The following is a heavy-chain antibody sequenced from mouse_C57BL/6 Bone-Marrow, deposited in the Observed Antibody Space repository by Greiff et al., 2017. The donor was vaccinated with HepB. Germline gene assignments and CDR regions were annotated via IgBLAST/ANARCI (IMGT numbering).Heavy chain of an antibody. D-gene: IGHD1-1*01. CDR2: INYDGSST. CDR1: GFTFSDYY. Sequence: EVMLVESEGGLVQPGSSMKLSCTASGFTFSDYYMAWVRQVPEKGLEWVANINYDGSSTYYLDSLKSRFIISRDNAKNILYLQMSRLKSEDTATYYWARGDYGSSYPYFDYWGQGTTLTVSS. CDR3: ARGDYGSSYPYFDY. J-gene: IGHJ2*01. V-gene: IGHV5-16*01.